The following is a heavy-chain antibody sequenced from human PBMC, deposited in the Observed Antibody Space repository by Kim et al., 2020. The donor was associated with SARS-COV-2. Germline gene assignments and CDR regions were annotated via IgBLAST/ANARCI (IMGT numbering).Heavy chain of an antibody. CDR2: IYYSGNT. CDR3: ARLNMNWNYAPYWYFDL. V-gene: IGHV4-59*08. Sequence: SETLSLTCTVSGGSISTYYWSWIRQPPGKGLEWIGYIYYSGNTNYNPSLKSRVTISVDTSKNQFSLKLSSVTAADTAVYYCARLNMNWNYAPYWYFDLWGRGTLVTVSS. D-gene: IGHD1-7*01. J-gene: IGHJ2*01. CDR1: GGSISTYY.